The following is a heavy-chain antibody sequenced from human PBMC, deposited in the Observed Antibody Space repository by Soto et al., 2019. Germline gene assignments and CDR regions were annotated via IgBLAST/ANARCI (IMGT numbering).Heavy chain of an antibody. V-gene: IGHV1-3*05. CDR2: INAGNGNT. CDR1: GYTFTSYA. CDR3: ARSIVVVTALDY. D-gene: IGHD2-21*02. Sequence: QVQLVQSGAEEKKPGASVKVSCKASGYTFTSYAMHWVRQAPGQRLEWMGWINAGNGNTKYSQKFQGRVTITRDTSASTAYMELSSLRSEDTAVYYCARSIVVVTALDYWGQGPLVPVSS. J-gene: IGHJ4*02.